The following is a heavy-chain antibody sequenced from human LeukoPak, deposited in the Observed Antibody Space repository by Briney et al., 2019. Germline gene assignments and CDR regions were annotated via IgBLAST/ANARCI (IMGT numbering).Heavy chain of an antibody. V-gene: IGHV5-51*01. D-gene: IGHD1-26*01. CDR2: IYPGDSDT. Sequence: GESLKISCKGSGYSFTNYWIGWVRQMPGKGLEWMGIIYPGDSDTRYSPSFQGQVTISADKSISTAYLQWSSLKASATAMYYCARRWELAGGYFDYWGQGTLVTVSS. CDR3: ARRWELAGGYFDY. J-gene: IGHJ4*02. CDR1: GYSFTNYW.